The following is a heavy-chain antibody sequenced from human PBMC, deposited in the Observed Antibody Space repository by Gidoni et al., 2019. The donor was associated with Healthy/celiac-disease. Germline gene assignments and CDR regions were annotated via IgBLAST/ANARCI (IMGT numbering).Heavy chain of an antibody. CDR3: ARDLGIAVAGTWFDP. Sequence: QVQLVQSGAEVKKPGASVKVSCKASGYPFTSYYMHWVRQAPGQGLEWMGIINPSGGSTSYAQKFQGRVTMTRDTSTSTVYMELSSLRSEDTAVYYCARDLGIAVAGTWFDPWGQGTLVTVSS. CDR1: GYPFTSYY. V-gene: IGHV1-46*01. CDR2: INPSGGST. J-gene: IGHJ5*02. D-gene: IGHD6-19*01.